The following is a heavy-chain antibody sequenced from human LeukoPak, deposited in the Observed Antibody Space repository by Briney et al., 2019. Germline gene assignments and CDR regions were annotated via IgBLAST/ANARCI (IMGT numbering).Heavy chain of an antibody. CDR2: IKQDGSEK. Sequence: GGSLRLSCAASGITFSSYAMSWVRQAPGKGLEWVANIKQDGSEKYYVDSVKGRFTISRDNAKNSLYLQMNSLGAEDTAVYYCARDDHALFGYWGQGTLVTVSS. CDR3: ARDDHALFGY. CDR1: GITFSSYA. D-gene: IGHD3-10*01. J-gene: IGHJ4*02. V-gene: IGHV3-7*01.